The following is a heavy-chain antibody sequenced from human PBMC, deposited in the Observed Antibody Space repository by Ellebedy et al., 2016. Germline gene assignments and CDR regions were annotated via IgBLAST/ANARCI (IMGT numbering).Heavy chain of an antibody. J-gene: IGHJ6*02. D-gene: IGHD4-17*01. CDR3: ARDGIMRYGDYAFYYYYGMDV. CDR1: GYSISSGYY. Sequence: SETLSLXXTVSGYSISSGYYWGWIRQPPGKGLEWIGSIYHSGSTYYNPSLKSRVTISVDTSKNQFSLKLSSVTAADTAVYYCARDGIMRYGDYAFYYYYGMDVWGQGTTVTVSS. CDR2: IYHSGST. V-gene: IGHV4-38-2*02.